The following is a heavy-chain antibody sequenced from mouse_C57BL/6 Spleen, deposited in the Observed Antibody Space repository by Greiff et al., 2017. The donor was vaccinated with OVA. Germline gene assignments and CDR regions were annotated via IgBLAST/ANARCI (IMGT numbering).Heavy chain of an antibody. D-gene: IGHD2-5*01. J-gene: IGHJ1*03. CDR3: ARGGYYSNYGWYFDV. CDR1: GYAFSSSW. Sequence: VQLQQSGPELVKPGASVKISCKASGYAFSSSWMNWVKQRPGKGLEWIGRIYPGNGDTNYNGKFKGKATLTADKSSSTAYMQLSSLTSEDSAVYFCARGGYYSNYGWYFDVWGTGTTVTVSS. V-gene: IGHV1-82*01. CDR2: IYPGNGDT.